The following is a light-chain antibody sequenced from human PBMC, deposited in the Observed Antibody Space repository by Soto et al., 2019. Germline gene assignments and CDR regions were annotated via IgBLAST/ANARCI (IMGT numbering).Light chain of an antibody. J-gene: IGKJ5*01. CDR1: QGINNW. CDR3: QQTNSIPPN. Sequence: DIQMTQSPSSVSAFVGDRVTITCRASQGINNWLAWYQQKPGKAPNLLIYAASSLQSGVPSRFSGSGSGTDFTLTISSLQPEDFATYYCQQTNSIPPNFGQGTRLEIK. V-gene: IGKV1D-12*01. CDR2: AAS.